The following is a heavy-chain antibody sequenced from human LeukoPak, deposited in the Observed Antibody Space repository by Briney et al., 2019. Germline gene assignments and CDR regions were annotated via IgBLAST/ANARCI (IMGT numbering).Heavy chain of an antibody. V-gene: IGHV4-34*01. J-gene: IGHJ4*03. D-gene: IGHD6-6*01. CDR3: ATLSSTLAAARCFDD. CDR2: IDHRGSS. Sequence: SETLSLTCAVHGESFSAYFWSWIRQVPGKGLEWIGEIDHRGSSNYNPPLKSRATISVDTSKNHFSLSLTSLTAADPAVYYCATLSSTLAAARCFDDWGQGTVVTVSS. CDR1: GESFSAYF.